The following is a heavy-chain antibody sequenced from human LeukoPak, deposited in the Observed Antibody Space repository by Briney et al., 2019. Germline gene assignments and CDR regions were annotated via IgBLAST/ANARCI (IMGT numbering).Heavy chain of an antibody. V-gene: IGHV4-59*01. Sequence: SETLSLTCTVSGGSISSYYWSWIRQPPGKGLEWIGYIYYSGSTNYNPSLKSRVTISVDTSKNQFSLKLSSVTAADTAVYYCASSGYYLYYFDYWGQGTLVTVSS. CDR2: IYYSGST. CDR3: ASSGYYLYYFDY. J-gene: IGHJ4*02. CDR1: GGSISSYY. D-gene: IGHD3-22*01.